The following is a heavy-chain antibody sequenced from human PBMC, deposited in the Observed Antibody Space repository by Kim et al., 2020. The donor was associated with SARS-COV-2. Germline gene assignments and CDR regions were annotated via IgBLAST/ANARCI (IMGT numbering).Heavy chain of an antibody. J-gene: IGHJ5*02. D-gene: IGHD4-17*01. V-gene: IGHV1-69*01. Sequence: TFQGRVTSTADESTSTAYMELSSLRSEDTAVYYCARLGRDDYGDRNWFDPWGQGTLVTVSS. CDR3: ARLGRDDYGDRNWFDP.